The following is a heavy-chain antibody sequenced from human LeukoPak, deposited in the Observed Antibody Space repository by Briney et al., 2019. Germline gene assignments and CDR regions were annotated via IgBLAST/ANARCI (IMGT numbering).Heavy chain of an antibody. Sequence: GGSLRLSCAASGFTFSSYAMNWVRQAPGKGLEWVSAISGSGGSTYYADSVKGRFTISRDNSKNTLYLQMNSLRAEDTAVYYCAKDTKYYYGSGSYFDYWGQGTLVTVSS. V-gene: IGHV3-23*01. J-gene: IGHJ4*02. CDR2: ISGSGGST. CDR1: GFTFSSYA. CDR3: AKDTKYYYGSGSYFDY. D-gene: IGHD3-10*01.